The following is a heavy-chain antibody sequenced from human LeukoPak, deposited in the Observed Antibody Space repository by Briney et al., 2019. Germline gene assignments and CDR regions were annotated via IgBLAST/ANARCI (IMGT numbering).Heavy chain of an antibody. CDR3: ARDKTLDS. CDR1: GFTFSSYS. Sequence: PGGSLRLSCAASGFTFSSYSLNWVRQAPGKGLEWVSGISGRGDTTYYADSVKGRFTISRDNSKNTLYLHMNSLRVEDTAVYYCARDKTLDSWGQGTLVTVSS. V-gene: IGHV3-23*01. J-gene: IGHJ4*02. CDR2: ISGRGDTT.